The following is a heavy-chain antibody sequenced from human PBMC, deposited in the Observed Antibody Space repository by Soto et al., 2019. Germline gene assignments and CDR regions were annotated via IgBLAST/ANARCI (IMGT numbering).Heavy chain of an antibody. Sequence: EVQLVESGGGLVKPGESLRLSCAASGFTFSSYSMNWVRQAPGKGLEWVSSISSSSSYIYYADSVKGRLTISRDNAKNSLYLQMNSQKAEDTAVYYCARARVYAILDYFDYWGQGTLVTVSS. J-gene: IGHJ4*02. D-gene: IGHD2-8*01. V-gene: IGHV3-21*01. CDR2: ISSSSSYI. CDR1: GFTFSSYS. CDR3: ARARVYAILDYFDY.